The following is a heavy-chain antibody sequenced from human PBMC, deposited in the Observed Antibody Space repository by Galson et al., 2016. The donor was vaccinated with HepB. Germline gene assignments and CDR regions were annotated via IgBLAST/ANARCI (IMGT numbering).Heavy chain of an antibody. CDR2: IYYGGTS. D-gene: IGHD3-16*01. CDR3: ASCRLGGLIRPACNGLDV. CDR1: GASITTGGYY. V-gene: IGHV4-31*03. Sequence: TLSLTCTVSGASITTGGYYWNWVRQVPGKGLEWIGNIYYGGTSSLNPSLMSRLNISIDAPLSQFSLRLSSVTAADTAVYFCASCRLGGLIRPACNGLDVWGKGTTVTVSS. J-gene: IGHJ6*04.